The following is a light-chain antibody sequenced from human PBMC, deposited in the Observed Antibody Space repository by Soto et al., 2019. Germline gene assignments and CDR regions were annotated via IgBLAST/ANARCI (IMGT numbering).Light chain of an antibody. CDR1: QSISSY. CDR2: AAS. Sequence: DIQMTQSPSSLSASVGDRVTITCRASQSISSYLNWYQQKPGKAPKLLIYAASRLQSGVPSRFSGSGSVTDFTLTISSLQHDDFATYYCHQSYSTLATFGGGTKVEIK. CDR3: HQSYSTLAT. V-gene: IGKV1-39*01. J-gene: IGKJ4*01.